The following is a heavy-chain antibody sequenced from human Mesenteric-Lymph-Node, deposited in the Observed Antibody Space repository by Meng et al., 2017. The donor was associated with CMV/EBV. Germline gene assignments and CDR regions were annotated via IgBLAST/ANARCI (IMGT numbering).Heavy chain of an antibody. Sequence: GGSLRLSCTVSGFPFSDYYMNWIHQAPGKGLEWISYISNTANTIIYADSVKGRFTISRDNAENSLYLQMTSLRAEDTAVYYCVRDQHSSGYWVGMDLWGQGTTVTVSS. V-gene: IGHV3-11*04. CDR1: GFPFSDYY. D-gene: IGHD3-9*01. CDR3: VRDQHSSGYWVGMDL. J-gene: IGHJ6*02. CDR2: ISNTANTI.